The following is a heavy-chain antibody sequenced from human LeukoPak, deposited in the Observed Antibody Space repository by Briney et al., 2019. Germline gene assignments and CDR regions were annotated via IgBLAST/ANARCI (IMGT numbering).Heavy chain of an antibody. Sequence: HPGGSLRLSCAASGFTVSTNYMTWVRQAPGKGLEWVAFIWRGGSTSYADSVKGRFTISRDNSKNTLYLQMNSLRAEDTAVYYCAGGKCAGACYTQYYLDYWGQGTLVTVSS. D-gene: IGHD2-21*02. V-gene: IGHV3-66*01. CDR2: IWRGGST. CDR3: AGGKCAGACYTQYYLDY. J-gene: IGHJ4*02. CDR1: GFTVSTNY.